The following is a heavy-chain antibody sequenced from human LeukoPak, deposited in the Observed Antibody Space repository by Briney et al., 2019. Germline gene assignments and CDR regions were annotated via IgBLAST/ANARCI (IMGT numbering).Heavy chain of an antibody. V-gene: IGHV4-39*01. J-gene: IGHJ5*02. CDR1: GGSTSSAAYY. D-gene: IGHD6-13*01. Sequence: SETLSLTCTVSGGSTSSAAYYWGWVRQPPGKGLDWIGSIYYTGTTYYSPSLQTRATLPFDTSKNPFSLKLTSVTAADTAVYFCARRPIAAGNNWFDPWGQGTLVTVSS. CDR2: IYYTGTT. CDR3: ARRPIAAGNNWFDP.